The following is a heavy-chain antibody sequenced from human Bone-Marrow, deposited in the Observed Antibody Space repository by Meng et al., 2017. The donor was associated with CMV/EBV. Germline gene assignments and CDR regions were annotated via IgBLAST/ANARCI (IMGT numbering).Heavy chain of an antibody. J-gene: IGHJ6*02. CDR3: AREKDSGSYQTGDYYYYYGMDV. Sequence: GESLKISCAASGLTFSSYSMNWVRQAPGKGLEWVSSISSSSSYIYYADSVKGRFTISRDNAKNSLYLQMNSLRAEDTAVYYCAREKDSGSYQTGDYYYYYGMDVWGQGTTVTVSS. CDR2: ISSSSSYI. V-gene: IGHV3-21*01. CDR1: GLTFSSYS. D-gene: IGHD1-26*01.